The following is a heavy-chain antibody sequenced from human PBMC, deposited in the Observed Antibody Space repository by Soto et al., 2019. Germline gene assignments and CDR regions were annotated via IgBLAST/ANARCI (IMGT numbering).Heavy chain of an antibody. CDR3: AKPIITIFGVVSYYYYGMDV. CDR1: GFTSSSYA. J-gene: IGHJ6*02. Sequence: GGSLRLSCAASGFTSSSYAMSWVRQAPGKGLEWVSAISGSGGSTYYADSVKGRFTISRDNSKNTLYLQMNSLRAEDTAVYYCAKPIITIFGVVSYYYYGMDVWGQGTTVTVSS. CDR2: ISGSGGST. D-gene: IGHD3-3*01. V-gene: IGHV3-23*01.